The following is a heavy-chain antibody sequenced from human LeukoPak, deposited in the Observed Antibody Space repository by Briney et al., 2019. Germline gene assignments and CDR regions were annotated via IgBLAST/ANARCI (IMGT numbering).Heavy chain of an antibody. CDR1: GTSISTYY. D-gene: IGHD2-15*01. J-gene: IGHJ4*02. CDR3: ARDRVVRSGADTGFDY. CDR2: IYTSGST. Sequence: SETLSLTCTVSGTSISTYYWSWIRQPAGKGLEWIGRIYTSGSTNYNPSLKSRVTMSVDTSKNHFSLKLNSVTAADTGVYYCARDRVVRSGADTGFDYWGQGALVTVSS. V-gene: IGHV4-4*07.